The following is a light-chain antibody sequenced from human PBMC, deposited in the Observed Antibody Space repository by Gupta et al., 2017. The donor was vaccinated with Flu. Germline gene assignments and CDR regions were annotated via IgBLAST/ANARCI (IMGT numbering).Light chain of an antibody. CDR2: KAS. J-gene: IGKJ1*01. Sequence: DIQMTQSPSTLSGFVGDRVTITCRASQSISGWLAWYQQKPGKAPKLLIFKASKLESGIPSRFSGSGSGTDFTLTISSLQPDDFATYYCHHEYSSPWTFGQGTKVEVK. CDR3: HHEYSSPWT. CDR1: QSISGW. V-gene: IGKV1-5*03.